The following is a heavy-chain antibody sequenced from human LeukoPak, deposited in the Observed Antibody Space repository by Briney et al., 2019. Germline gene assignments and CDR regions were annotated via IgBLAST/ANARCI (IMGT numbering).Heavy chain of an antibody. V-gene: IGHV3-11*04. D-gene: IGHD6-13*01. CDR3: ARAGSSWYYFDY. CDR2: ISSTGTII. Sequence: GGSLRLSCAASGFIFSDYYMSWIRQAPGKGLEWVSCISSTGTIIYYADSVRGRFTISRDNTKNSLFLQMNSLRAEDTAVYYCARAGSSWYYFDYWGQGTLVTVSS. J-gene: IGHJ4*02. CDR1: GFIFSDYY.